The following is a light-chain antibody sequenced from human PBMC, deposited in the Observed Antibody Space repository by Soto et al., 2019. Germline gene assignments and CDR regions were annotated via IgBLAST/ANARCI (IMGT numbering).Light chain of an antibody. CDR2: AAS. CDR3: QQYNSYSAHGLT. Sequence: DIQMTQSPSSLSASVGDRVTITCRASQGVSAYLLWYQQRQGRAPKLLIYAASNLLSGVPSRFSGSGSGTEFTLTITSVQPDDFATYYCQQYNSYSAHGLTFGGGTKVGIK. V-gene: IGKV1-9*01. CDR1: QGVSAY. J-gene: IGKJ4*01.